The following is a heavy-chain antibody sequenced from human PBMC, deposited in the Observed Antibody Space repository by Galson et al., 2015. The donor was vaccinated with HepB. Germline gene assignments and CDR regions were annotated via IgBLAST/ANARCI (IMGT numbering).Heavy chain of an antibody. J-gene: IGHJ6*02. CDR3: ARAYSGTSYGMDV. Sequence: SLRLSCAASGFTFSSYAMHWVRQAPGKGLEWVAVISYDGSNKYYADSVKGRFTISRDNSKNTLYLQMNSLRAEDTAVYYCARAYSGTSYGMDVWGQGTTVTVSS. CDR2: ISYDGSNK. D-gene: IGHD1-26*01. CDR1: GFTFSSYA. V-gene: IGHV3-30*04.